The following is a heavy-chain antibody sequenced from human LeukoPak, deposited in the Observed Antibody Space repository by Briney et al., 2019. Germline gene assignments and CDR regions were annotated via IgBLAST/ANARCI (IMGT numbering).Heavy chain of an antibody. J-gene: IGHJ4*02. CDR2: FYYIGST. D-gene: IGHD6-19*01. CDR3: ARLEYSSGWYVY. CDR1: GGSISSYY. Sequence: PSETLSLTCTVSGGSISSYYWNWIRQPPGRGLEWIGYFYYIGSTNYNPSLKSRVTISVDTSKKEFSLKLSSVTAADTAVYFCARLEYSSGWYVYWGQGTLVTVSS. V-gene: IGHV4-59*01.